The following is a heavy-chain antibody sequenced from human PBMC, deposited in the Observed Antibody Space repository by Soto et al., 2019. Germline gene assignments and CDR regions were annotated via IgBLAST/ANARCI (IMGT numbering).Heavy chain of an antibody. CDR3: ALRRTTHHSGSGPALYYYGVDV. Sequence: PGESLKISCKGSGYSFTTYWINWVRQMPGKGLEWVGRIDPNDSYTSYSPSFQGHVTISADKSIKTAYLQWSSLKASDTAMYYCALRRTTHHSGSGPALYYYGVDVWRHGTTVTVSS. CDR2: IDPNDSYT. CDR1: GYSFTTYW. V-gene: IGHV5-10-1*01. D-gene: IGHD1-26*01. J-gene: IGHJ6*01.